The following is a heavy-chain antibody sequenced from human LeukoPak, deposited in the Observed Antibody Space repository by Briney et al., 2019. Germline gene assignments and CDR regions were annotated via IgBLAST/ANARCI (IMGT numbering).Heavy chain of an antibody. J-gene: IGHJ4*02. V-gene: IGHV1-8*03. CDR2: MNPNSGST. Sequence: ASVTVSFKSSGYTFTSYDINWVRQATGQGLEWMGWMNPNSGSTGYAQKFQGRVTITRNTSISTAYMELSGLRSEDTAVYYCARGRSTGYPYSIEYWGQGTLVTVSS. CDR1: GYTFTSYD. CDR3: ARGRSTGYPYSIEY. D-gene: IGHD2-15*01.